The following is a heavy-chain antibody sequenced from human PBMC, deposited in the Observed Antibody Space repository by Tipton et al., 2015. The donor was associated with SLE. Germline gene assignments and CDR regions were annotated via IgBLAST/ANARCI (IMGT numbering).Heavy chain of an antibody. CDR2: IRSKANSYAT. CDR1: GFTFSSYG. V-gene: IGHV3-73*01. D-gene: IGHD3-16*01. Sequence: SLRLSCAASGFTFSSYGMHWVRQASGKGLEWVGRIRSKANSYATAYAASVKGRFTISRDDSKNTAYLQMNSLKTEDTAVYYCTTSYDYVWGSWRDYWGQGTLVTVSS. J-gene: IGHJ4*02. CDR3: TTSYDYVWGSWRDY.